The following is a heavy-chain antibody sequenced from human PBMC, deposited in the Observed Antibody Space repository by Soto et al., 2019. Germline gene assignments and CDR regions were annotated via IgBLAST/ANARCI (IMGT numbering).Heavy chain of an antibody. J-gene: IGHJ6*02. D-gene: IGHD1-20*01. CDR3: ARYKSNYYYGMDV. Sequence: SETLSLTCTVSGGSISSYYWSWIRQPPGKGLEWIGHIYYSGITNYNPSLKSRVTISVDTSKNQFSLKLSSVTAADTAVYYCARYKSNYYYGMDVWGQGTTVT. V-gene: IGHV4-59*01. CDR2: IYYSGIT. CDR1: GGSISSYY.